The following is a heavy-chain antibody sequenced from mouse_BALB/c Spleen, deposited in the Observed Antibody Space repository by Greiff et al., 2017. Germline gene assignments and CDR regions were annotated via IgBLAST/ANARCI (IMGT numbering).Heavy chain of an antibody. Sequence: EVNVVESGGGLVKPGGSLKLSCAASGFAFSSYDMSWVRQTPEKRLEWVAYISSGGGSTYYPDTVKGRFTISRDNAKNTLYLQMSSLKSEDTAMYYCARHKVRPYAMDYWGQGTSVTVSS. CDR3: ARHKVRPYAMDY. CDR2: ISSGGGST. V-gene: IGHV5-12-1*01. CDR1: GFAFSSYD. D-gene: IGHD2-14*01. J-gene: IGHJ4*01.